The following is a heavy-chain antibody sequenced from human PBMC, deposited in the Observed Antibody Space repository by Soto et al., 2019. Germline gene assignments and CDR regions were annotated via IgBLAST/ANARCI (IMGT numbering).Heavy chain of an antibody. V-gene: IGHV1-69*06. CDR3: ASWRSYSGSYCFDY. Sequence: QVQLVQSGAEVKKPGASVKVSCEAYGGTFNTYTINWVRQAPGRGLEWVGQIVPMYDSVNYAENFQGRVTITADKSTKTAYLELTSLRAEDTALYFCASWRSYSGSYCFDYWGHGTLVTVSS. J-gene: IGHJ4*01. CDR1: GGTFNTYT. D-gene: IGHD1-26*01. CDR2: IVPMYDSV.